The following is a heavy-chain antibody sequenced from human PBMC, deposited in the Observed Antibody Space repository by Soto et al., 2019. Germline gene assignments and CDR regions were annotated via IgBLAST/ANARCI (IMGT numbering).Heavy chain of an antibody. V-gene: IGHV4-30-4*01. D-gene: IGHD3-10*01. CDR3: ARSRITMVRGTRAAAGFDY. CDR2: IYYSGST. CDR1: GGSISSGDYY. J-gene: IGHJ4*02. Sequence: PSETLSLTCTVSGGSISSGDYYWSWIRQPPGKCLEWIGYIYYSGSTYYNPSLKSRVTISVDTSKNQFSLKLSSVTAADTAVYYCARSRITMVRGTRAAAGFDYWGQGILVTVYS.